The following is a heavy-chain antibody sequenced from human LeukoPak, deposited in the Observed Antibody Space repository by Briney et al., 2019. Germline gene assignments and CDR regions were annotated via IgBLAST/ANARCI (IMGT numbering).Heavy chain of an antibody. V-gene: IGHV3-66*01. CDR1: RFRFSTFP. CDR2: IHSGGST. CDR3: ARGFKAGTDAFDI. Sequence: PGGSLRLSCAASRFRFSTFPMGWVRQAPGKGLEWVSLIHSGGSTYYADSVKGRFTISRDNSKNTLYLQMNSLRAEDTAVYYCARGFKAGTDAFDIWGQGTMVTVSS. J-gene: IGHJ3*02. D-gene: IGHD6-13*01.